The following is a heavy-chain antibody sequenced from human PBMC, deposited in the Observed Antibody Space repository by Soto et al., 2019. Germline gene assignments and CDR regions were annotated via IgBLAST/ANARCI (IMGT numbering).Heavy chain of an antibody. D-gene: IGHD5-18*01. CDR2: IDYSGST. J-gene: IGHJ6*02. Sequence: QVQLQESGPGLVKPSQTLSLTCSVSGGSISSGGYYWCWVRQHPAKGLEWIGYIDYSGSTNYNPSLKSRLSMSVDTSKNHFSLQLTSVTAADTAVYYCARRDSGYIHGPPHYYYGLDVWGQGTTVTVSS. CDR1: GGSISSGGYY. CDR3: ARRDSGYIHGPPHYYYGLDV. V-gene: IGHV4-31*03.